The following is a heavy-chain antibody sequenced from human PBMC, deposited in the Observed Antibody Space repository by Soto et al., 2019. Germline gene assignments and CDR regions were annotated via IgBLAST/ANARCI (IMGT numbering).Heavy chain of an antibody. CDR1: GFTFSSYG. Sequence: GGSLRLSCAASGFTFSSYGMHWVRQAPGKGLEWVAVISYDGSNKYYADSVKGRFTISRDNSKNTLYLQMNSLRAEDTAVYYCAKDMGFYYDSSGYDYWGQGTLVTVSS. CDR2: ISYDGSNK. V-gene: IGHV3-30*18. J-gene: IGHJ4*02. CDR3: AKDMGFYYDSSGYDY. D-gene: IGHD3-22*01.